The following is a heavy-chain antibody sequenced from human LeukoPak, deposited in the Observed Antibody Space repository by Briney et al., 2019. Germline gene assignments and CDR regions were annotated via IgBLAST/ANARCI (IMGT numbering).Heavy chain of an antibody. D-gene: IGHD5-12*01. Sequence: SVKVSCKASGGTFSSYAISWVRQAPGQGLEWMGGIIPIFGTANYAQKFQGRVTITADESTSTAYMELNSLRAEDTAVYYCAKGAYSGHDNDAFDIWGQGTMVTVSS. J-gene: IGHJ3*02. CDR2: IIPIFGTA. CDR3: AKGAYSGHDNDAFDI. V-gene: IGHV1-69*13. CDR1: GGTFSSYA.